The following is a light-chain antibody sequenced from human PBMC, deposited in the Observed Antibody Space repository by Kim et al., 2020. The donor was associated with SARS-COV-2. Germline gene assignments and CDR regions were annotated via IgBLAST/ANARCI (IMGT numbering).Light chain of an antibody. CDR1: KLGDKY. V-gene: IGLV3-1*01. CDR3: QAWDSSTAWV. Sequence: VSPGQTASITCSGDKLGDKYACWYQQKPGQSPVLVIYQDSKWPSGIPERFSGSNSGNTATLTISGTQAMDEADYYCQAWDSSTAWVFGGGTQLTVL. CDR2: QDS. J-gene: IGLJ3*02.